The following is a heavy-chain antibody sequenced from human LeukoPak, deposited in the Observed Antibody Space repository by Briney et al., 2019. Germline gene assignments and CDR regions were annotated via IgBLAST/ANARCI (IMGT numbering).Heavy chain of an antibody. CDR2: ISSSGSTI. CDR3: AKDHRALANYFDY. CDR1: GFTFSDYY. Sequence: GGSLRLSCAASGFTFSDYYMSWIRQAPGKGLEWVSYISSSGSTIYYADSVKGRFTISRDNSKNTLYLQMNSLRAEDTAVYYCAKDHRALANYFDYWGQGTLVTVSS. J-gene: IGHJ4*02. V-gene: IGHV3-11*04. D-gene: IGHD1-14*01.